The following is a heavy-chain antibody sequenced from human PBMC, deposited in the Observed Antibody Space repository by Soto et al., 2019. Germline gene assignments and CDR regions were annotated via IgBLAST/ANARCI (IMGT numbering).Heavy chain of an antibody. CDR2: MNPNSGNT. J-gene: IGHJ6*03. CDR3: ARRIAARLGIYYYYYYMDV. D-gene: IGHD6-6*01. Sequence: QVQLVQSGAEVKKPGASVKVSCKASGYTFTSYDINWVRQATGQGLEWMGWMNPNSGNTGYAQKFQGRVTMTRNTSISTAYLELSSLRTEDTAVYYCARRIAARLGIYYYYYYMDVWGKGTTVTVSS. V-gene: IGHV1-8*01. CDR1: GYTFTSYD.